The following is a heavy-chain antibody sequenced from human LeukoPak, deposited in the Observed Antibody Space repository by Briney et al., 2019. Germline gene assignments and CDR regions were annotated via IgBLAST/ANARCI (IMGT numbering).Heavy chain of an antibody. J-gene: IGHJ4*02. CDR3: ARGRNAGGPYYSDY. CDR2: INSAGTSK. Sequence: PGGSLRLSCAASGFTFSTYAINWVRQAPGKGLEWVSSINSAGTSKKYADSLKGRFTISRDNAKNSLFLQLSSLRDEDTAAYYCARGRNAGGPYYSDYWGQGTLVTVSS. CDR1: GFTFSTYA. V-gene: IGHV3-21*01. D-gene: IGHD4-23*01.